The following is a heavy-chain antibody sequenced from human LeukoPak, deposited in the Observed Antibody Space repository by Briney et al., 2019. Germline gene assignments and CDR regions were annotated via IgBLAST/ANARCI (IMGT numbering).Heavy chain of an antibody. CDR1: GYTFTDYY. CDR2: ITPISGGT. Sequence: GASVKVSCKASGYTFTDYYIYWVRQAPGQGLEWMGWITPISGGTHYAQKFQGRVTMTRDTSISTAYMELSRLRSDDTAVYYCARGGSSWYYPYWGQGILVTVSS. D-gene: IGHD6-13*01. V-gene: IGHV1-2*02. CDR3: ARGGSSWYYPY. J-gene: IGHJ4*02.